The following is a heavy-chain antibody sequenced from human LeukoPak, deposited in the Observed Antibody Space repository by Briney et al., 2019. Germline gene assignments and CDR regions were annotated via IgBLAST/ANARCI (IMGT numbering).Heavy chain of an antibody. D-gene: IGHD6-13*01. V-gene: IGHV4-39*07. CDR3: ARGTYSSSFRYYMDV. CDR1: GGSISSSSYY. CDR2: IYYSGST. J-gene: IGHJ6*03. Sequence: SETLSLTCTVSGGSISSSSYYWGWLRQPPGKGLEWIGSIYYSGSTYYNPSLKSRVTISVDTSKNQFSLKLSSVTAADTAVYYCARGTYSSSFRYYMDVWGKGTTVTVSS.